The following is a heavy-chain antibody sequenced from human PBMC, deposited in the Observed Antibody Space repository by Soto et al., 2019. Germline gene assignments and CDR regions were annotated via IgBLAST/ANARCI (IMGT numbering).Heavy chain of an antibody. D-gene: IGHD3-3*01. CDR2: INPATGAA. CDR1: GYPVTAYY. J-gene: IGHJ3*02. V-gene: IGHV1-2*02. CDR3: ARGGGVGVAGSAAFDM. Sequence: QLHLVQSGAVVKKPGASVTVSCSASGYPVTAYYMHWVRQAPGRGLEWMGGINPATGAAKYTQTFRSRVTMTRDTSTSTVFMELSGLTSEDTAVFYCARGGGVGVAGSAAFDMWGQGTLVTVSS.